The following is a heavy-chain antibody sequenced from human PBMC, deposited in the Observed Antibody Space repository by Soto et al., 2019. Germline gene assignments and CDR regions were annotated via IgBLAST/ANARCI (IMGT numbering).Heavy chain of an antibody. J-gene: IGHJ4*02. CDR1: GGSISSYY. Sequence: SETLSLTCTVSGGSISSYYWSWIRQPPGKGLEWIGYIYYSGSTNYNPSLKSRVTISVDTSKNQFSLKLSSVTAADTAVYYCARVFSYGDYFDYWGQGTLVTVS. CDR3: ARVFSYGDYFDY. CDR2: IYYSGST. D-gene: IGHD4-17*01. V-gene: IGHV4-59*01.